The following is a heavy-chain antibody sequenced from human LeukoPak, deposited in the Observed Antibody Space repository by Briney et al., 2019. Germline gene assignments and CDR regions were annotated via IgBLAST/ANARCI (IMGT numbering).Heavy chain of an antibody. CDR1: GFIFSSHA. J-gene: IGHJ4*02. V-gene: IGHV3-23*01. D-gene: IGHD2-15*01. CDR3: AKLPDGSGGSCTSGDY. Sequence: GGSLRLSCVVSGFIFSSHAMNWVRQAPGKGLEWVSAISGSGGSTFYADSVKGRFTVSRDNSKNTLYVQMNSLRTGDAAVYYCAKLPDGSGGSCTSGDYWGQGTLVTVSS. CDR2: ISGSGGST.